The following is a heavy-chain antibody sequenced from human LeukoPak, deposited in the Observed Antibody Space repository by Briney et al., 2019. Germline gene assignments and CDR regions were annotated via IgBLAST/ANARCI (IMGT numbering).Heavy chain of an antibody. Sequence: SETPSLTCTVSGGSISSSSYYWGWIRQPPGKGLEWIGSIYNSGSTYYNPSLKSRVTISVDSSKNQFSLKLSSVTAADTAVFYCARLPAMATVTYLRWGQGTLVTVSS. CDR3: ARLPAMATVTYLR. J-gene: IGHJ4*02. D-gene: IGHD4-17*01. V-gene: IGHV4-39*01. CDR2: IYNSGST. CDR1: GGSISSSSYY.